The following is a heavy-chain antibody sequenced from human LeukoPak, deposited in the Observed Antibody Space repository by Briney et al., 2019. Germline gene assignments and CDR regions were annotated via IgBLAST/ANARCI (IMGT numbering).Heavy chain of an antibody. J-gene: IGHJ4*02. V-gene: IGHV3-48*04. CDR2: ISSSSHRT. Sequence: GASLRLSCVAPGFTFSSYSINWVRQAPGKGLEWVAYISSSSHRTYYADSVKGRFTISRDNAKNSLFLQMDSLRPEDTAMYYCAGPTKTDSGTKDIDYWGQGTLVTVSS. D-gene: IGHD3-10*01. CDR3: AGPTKTDSGTKDIDY. CDR1: GFTFSSYS.